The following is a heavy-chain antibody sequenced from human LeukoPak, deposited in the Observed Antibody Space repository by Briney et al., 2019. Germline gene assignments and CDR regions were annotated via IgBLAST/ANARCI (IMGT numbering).Heavy chain of an antibody. J-gene: IGHJ4*02. CDR2: IYYSGST. CDR1: GGSISSGSYY. V-gene: IGHV4-61*10. Sequence: SETLSLTCTVSGGSISSGSYYWSWIRQPAGKGLEWIGYIYYSGSTYYNPSLKSRVTISLDTSKNQFSLKLSSVTAADTAVYYCVRLTGYHWESFYDYWGQGTLVTVSS. D-gene: IGHD5-12*01. CDR3: VRLTGYHWESFYDY.